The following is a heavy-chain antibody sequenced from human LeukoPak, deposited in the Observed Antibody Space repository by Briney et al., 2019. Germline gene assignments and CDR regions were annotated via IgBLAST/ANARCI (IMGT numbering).Heavy chain of an antibody. V-gene: IGHV4-34*01. D-gene: IGHD6-19*01. CDR3: ARGPRGTIAVAEFDC. CDR2: INHSGST. J-gene: IGHJ4*02. CDR1: GGSFSGYY. Sequence: SETLSLTCAVYGGSFSGYYWSWIRQPPGKGLEWIGEINHSGSTNYNPSLKSRVTISVDTSKNQFSLKLSSVTAADTAVYYCARGPRGTIAVAEFDCWGQGTLVTVSS.